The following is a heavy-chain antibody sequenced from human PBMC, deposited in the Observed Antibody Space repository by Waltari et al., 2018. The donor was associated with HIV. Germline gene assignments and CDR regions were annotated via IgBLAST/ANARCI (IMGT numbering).Heavy chain of an antibody. J-gene: IGHJ4*01. CDR1: GTPFDKFG. CDR3: ARRGDTFVFKYFFDV. Sequence: QVQLLQSGDEVKKPGSSVSVSCQASGTPFDKFGISFVRQAPGQGLEWIGGNDHSHDTANYAQKDQGRVTITTNDSTNTAYMDLRNLRFDDTAIYFCARRGDTFVFKYFFDVWGQGTLVTVAP. D-gene: IGHD6-6*01. V-gene: IGHV1-69*05. CDR2: NDHSHDTA.